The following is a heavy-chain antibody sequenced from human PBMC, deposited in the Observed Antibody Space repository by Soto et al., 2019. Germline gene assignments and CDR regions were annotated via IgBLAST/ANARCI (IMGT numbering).Heavy chain of an antibody. CDR2: ISGSGGST. V-gene: IGHV3-23*01. Sequence: GGSLRLSCAASGFTFSSYAMSWVRQAPGKGLEWVSAISGSGGSTYYADSVKGRFTISRDNSKNTLYLQMNSLRAEDTAVYYCAKGGSGGPNVYVWGSYRSHNWFDPWGQGTLVTVSS. CDR3: AKGGSGGPNVYVWGSYRSHNWFDP. CDR1: GFTFSSYA. J-gene: IGHJ5*02. D-gene: IGHD3-16*02.